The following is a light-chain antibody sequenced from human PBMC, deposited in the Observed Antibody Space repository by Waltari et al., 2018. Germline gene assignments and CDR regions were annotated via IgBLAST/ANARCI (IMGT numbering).Light chain of an antibody. Sequence: QSALTQPASVSGSPGQSITISCPGTSSDVGCYYHFSWYQKHPGKAPKLMIYEVSNRPSGVSNRFSGSKSGNTASLTISGLQAEDEADYYCSSYTSSSTLGVFGGGTKPTVL. V-gene: IGLV2-14*01. CDR2: EVS. CDR3: SSYTSSSTLGV. CDR1: SSDVGCYYH. J-gene: IGLJ3*02.